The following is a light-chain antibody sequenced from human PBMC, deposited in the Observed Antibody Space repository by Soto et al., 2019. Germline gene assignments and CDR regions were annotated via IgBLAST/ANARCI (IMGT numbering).Light chain of an antibody. CDR3: SSNTSNRNR. CDR1: SSDVGGYNY. Sequence: QSALTQPASVSGSPGQSITISCTGTSSDVGGYNYVSWYQQHPGKAPKLMIYAVTDRPSGVSSRFSGSKSGNTASLTISGLQAKEEADYYCSSNTSNRNRFGTGTKVTVL. J-gene: IGLJ1*01. CDR2: AVT. V-gene: IGLV2-14*01.